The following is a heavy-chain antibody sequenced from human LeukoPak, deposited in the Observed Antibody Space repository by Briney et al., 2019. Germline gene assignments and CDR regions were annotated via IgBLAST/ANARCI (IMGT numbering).Heavy chain of an antibody. D-gene: IGHD5-12*01. J-gene: IGHJ4*02. CDR3: AKRSGYDSGYFDY. CDR1: GFTFSGYA. Sequence: GSLRLSCAVSGFTFSGYAMSWVRQAPGKGLEWVSAISGSGGSTYHADSVKGRFTISRDNSKNTLYLQMNSLRAEDTAVYYCAKRSGYDSGYFDYWGQGTLVTVSS. CDR2: ISGSGGST. V-gene: IGHV3-23*01.